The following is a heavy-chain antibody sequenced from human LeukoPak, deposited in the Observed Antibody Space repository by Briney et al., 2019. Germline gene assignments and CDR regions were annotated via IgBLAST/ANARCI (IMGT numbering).Heavy chain of an antibody. CDR3: ARERLTMVRGVIGYYYYGMDV. Sequence: SETLSLTCTVSGGSISSYYWSWIRQPPGKGLEWIGYIYYSGNTNHNPSLKSRVTISVDTSKNQFSLKLSSVTAADTAVYYCARERLTMVRGVIGYYYYGMDVWGQGTTVTVSS. V-gene: IGHV4-59*01. D-gene: IGHD3-10*01. CDR1: GGSISSYY. CDR2: IYYSGNT. J-gene: IGHJ6*02.